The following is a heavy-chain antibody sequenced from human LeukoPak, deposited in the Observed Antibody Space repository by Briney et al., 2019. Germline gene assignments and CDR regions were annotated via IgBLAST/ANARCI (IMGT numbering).Heavy chain of an antibody. Sequence: GGSLRLSCAASGFTLGNYWMHWVRQAPGKGLEWVSRVSCDGTSTNYADSVKGRFTISRDSAKNTLYLQMNSLRAEDTAVYYCGKAATGTRNAFDVWGQGTMVTVSS. CDR3: GKAATGTRNAFDV. CDR1: GFTLGNYW. D-gene: IGHD6-13*01. J-gene: IGHJ3*01. V-gene: IGHV3-74*01. CDR2: VSCDGTST.